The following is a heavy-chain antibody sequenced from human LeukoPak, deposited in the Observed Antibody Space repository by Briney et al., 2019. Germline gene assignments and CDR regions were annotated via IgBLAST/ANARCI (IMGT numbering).Heavy chain of an antibody. CDR1: GGSISSSSYY. CDR3: ASYGSGSYYKQFDY. CDR2: IYYSGST. Sequence: SETLSLTCTVSGGSISSSSYYWGWIRQPPGKGLEWIGSIYYSGSTYYNPSLKSRVTISVDTSKKQFSLKLSSVTAADTAVYYCASYGSGSYYKQFDYWGQGTLVTVSS. V-gene: IGHV4-39*01. D-gene: IGHD3-10*01. J-gene: IGHJ4*02.